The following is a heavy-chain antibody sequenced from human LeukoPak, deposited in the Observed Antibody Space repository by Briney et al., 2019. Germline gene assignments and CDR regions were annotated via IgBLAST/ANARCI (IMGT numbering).Heavy chain of an antibody. Sequence: PGRSLRLSCAASGFTFSSYGTHWVRQAPGKGLEWVAFIRYDESQKLYIDSVKGRFSISRDTSKNVLYLQMNSLRAGDTAVYYCAKCYYDGRDSAFGDWGQGTPVTVSS. V-gene: IGHV3-30*02. J-gene: IGHJ4*02. CDR1: GFTFSSYG. CDR2: IRYDESQK. D-gene: IGHD1-26*01. CDR3: AKCYYDGRDSAFGD.